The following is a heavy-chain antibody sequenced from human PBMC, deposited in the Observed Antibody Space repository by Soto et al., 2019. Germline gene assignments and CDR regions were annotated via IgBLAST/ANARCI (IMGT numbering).Heavy chain of an antibody. V-gene: IGHV3-23*05. Sequence: EVQLLESGGGFVQPGGSLRLSCIGSGFPFNNYVLYWVRQAPGRGLEWVSAISPGGSQTYYADSVKGRFTISRDDSKDTQYLHRNSLGAEDTGAYYCANLGVRVATGGVDSWGQGTLVTVSS. CDR2: ISPGGSQT. CDR3: ANLGVRVATGGVDS. J-gene: IGHJ4*02. CDR1: GFPFNNYV. D-gene: IGHD3-10*01.